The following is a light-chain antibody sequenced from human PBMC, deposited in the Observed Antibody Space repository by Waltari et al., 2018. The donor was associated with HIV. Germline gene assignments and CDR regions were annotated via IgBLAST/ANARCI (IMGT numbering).Light chain of an antibody. Sequence: QSVLTQPPSASGTPGQRVSISCSGSSPNIGSNLVNWYQQLPGTAPKLLIYSNNQRPSGVPDRFSGSKSGTSASLAISGLQSEDEADYYCAAWDDSLNAWVFGGGTKLTVL. CDR2: SNN. CDR1: SPNIGSNL. V-gene: IGLV1-44*01. CDR3: AAWDDSLNAWV. J-gene: IGLJ3*02.